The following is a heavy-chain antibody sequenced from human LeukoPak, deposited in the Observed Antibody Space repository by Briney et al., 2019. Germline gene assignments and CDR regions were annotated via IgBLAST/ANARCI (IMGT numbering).Heavy chain of an antibody. V-gene: IGHV4-39*01. CDR2: IYYSGST. J-gene: IGHJ4*02. CDR1: GGSISSSSYY. CDR3: ARHLFRRLVDVLLWFGELPTSFDY. Sequence: KASETLSLPCTVSGGSISSSSYYWGWIRQPPGKGLEWIGSIYYSGSTYYNPSLKSRVTISVDTSKNQFSLKLSSVTAADTAVYYCARHLFRRLVDVLLWFGELPTSFDYWGQGTLVTVSS. D-gene: IGHD3-10*01.